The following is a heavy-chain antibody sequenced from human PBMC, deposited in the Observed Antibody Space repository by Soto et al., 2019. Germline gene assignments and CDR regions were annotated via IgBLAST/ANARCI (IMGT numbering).Heavy chain of an antibody. CDR2: TYFAGST. D-gene: IGHD2-15*01. CDR1: GGSISSTDHY. J-gene: IGHJ6*02. CDR3: ARLVFHCLRGSCDDYSFYGVDV. Sequence: SETLSLTCTVSGGSISSTDHYWGWVRQPPGKGLEWLGSTYFAGSTFHNPALKSRATISVDTSRNQFSLRLTTVTASDTAVYYCARLVFHCLRGSCDDYSFYGVDVWGQGTTVTVSS. V-gene: IGHV4-39*01.